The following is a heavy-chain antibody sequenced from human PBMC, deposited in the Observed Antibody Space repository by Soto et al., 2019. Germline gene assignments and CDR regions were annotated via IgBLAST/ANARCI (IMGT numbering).Heavy chain of an antibody. D-gene: IGHD6-13*01. CDR2: LSAYNGKT. J-gene: IGHJ4*02. Sequence: QVQLVQSGAEVKKTGASVEVSCKASGYTFISYGISWVRQAPGQGLEWMGWLSAYNGKTNYAQKFKGRVTMTTDTSTSTAYMELRSLRSDDTAVYYCARAGFSTSWLGILATVFHGVEIDYWGQGTLVTVSS. CDR1: GYTFISYG. V-gene: IGHV1-18*01. CDR3: ARAGFSTSWLGILATVFHGVEIDY.